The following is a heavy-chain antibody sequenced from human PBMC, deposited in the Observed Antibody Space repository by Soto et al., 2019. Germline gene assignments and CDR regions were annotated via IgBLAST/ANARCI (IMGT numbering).Heavy chain of an antibody. J-gene: IGHJ4*02. D-gene: IGHD5-18*01. CDR3: ARSVVDIATQTMYYPNRYYFDY. V-gene: IGHV1-2*04. CDR2: INPNSGGT. Sequence: ASVKVSCKASGYTFTGYYMHWVRQAPGQGLEWMGWINPNSGGTNYAQKFQGWVTMTRDTSISTAYMELSRLRSDDTAVYYCARSVVDIATQTMYYPNRYYFDYCGQGTLVTVSS. CDR1: GYTFTGYY.